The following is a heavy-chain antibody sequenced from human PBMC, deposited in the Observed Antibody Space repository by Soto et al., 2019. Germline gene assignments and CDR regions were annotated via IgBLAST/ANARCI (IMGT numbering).Heavy chain of an antibody. V-gene: IGHV3-21*01. CDR1: GFTFSSYS. J-gene: IGHJ4*02. Sequence: EVQLVESGGGLVKPGGSLRLSCAASGFTFSSYSMNWVRQAPGKGLEWVSSISSSSSYIYYADSVKGRFTISRDNAKKSLYLQMSGLGGEDTAVCYGARAQPGCSCGYGLGYWGRGTLVTVSS. D-gene: IGHD5-18*01. CDR2: ISSSSSYI. CDR3: ARAQPGCSCGYGLGY.